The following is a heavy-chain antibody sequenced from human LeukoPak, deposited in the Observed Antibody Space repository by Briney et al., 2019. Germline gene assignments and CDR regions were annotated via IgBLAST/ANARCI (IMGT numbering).Heavy chain of an antibody. CDR1: GFVFCTYA. CDR2: INGNGDYT. Sequence: GGSLRLSCAASGFVFCTYAIHWVRHVPGKGLEYVSGINGNGDYTDYANSVKGRFTISRDNFKNTVYLQMGSLRAEDMAVYYCARDLFSGAEMATLDYWGQGTLVTVSS. V-gene: IGHV3-64*01. J-gene: IGHJ4*02. D-gene: IGHD5-24*01. CDR3: ARDLFSGAEMATLDY.